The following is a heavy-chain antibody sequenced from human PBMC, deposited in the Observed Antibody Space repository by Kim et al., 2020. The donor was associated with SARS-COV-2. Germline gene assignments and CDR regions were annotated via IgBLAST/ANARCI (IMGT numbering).Heavy chain of an antibody. Sequence: GGSLRLSCAASGFTFSSYAMSWVRQAPGKGLEWVSAISGSGGSTYYADSLKGRFTISRDNSKNTLYLQMNSLRAEDTAVYYCAKVDGRHYYDSSGQDYWGQGTLVTVPS. CDR2: ISGSGGST. CDR3: AKVDGRHYYDSSGQDY. J-gene: IGHJ4*02. D-gene: IGHD3-22*01. V-gene: IGHV3-23*01. CDR1: GFTFSSYA.